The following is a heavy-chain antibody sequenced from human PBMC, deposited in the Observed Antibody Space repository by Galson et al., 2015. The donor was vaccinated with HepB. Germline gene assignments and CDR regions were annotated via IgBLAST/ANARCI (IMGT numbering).Heavy chain of an antibody. CDR3: ARGGTTSDFDY. CDR2: IIPILGIA. V-gene: IGHV1-69*04. Sequence: QSGAEVKKPGESLKISCKASGGTFSSYTISWVRQAPGQGLEWMGRIIPILGIANYAQKFQGRVTITADKSTSTAYMELSSLRSEDTAVYYCARGGTTSDFDYWGQGTLVTVSS. D-gene: IGHD1-1*01. CDR1: GGTFSSYT. J-gene: IGHJ4*02.